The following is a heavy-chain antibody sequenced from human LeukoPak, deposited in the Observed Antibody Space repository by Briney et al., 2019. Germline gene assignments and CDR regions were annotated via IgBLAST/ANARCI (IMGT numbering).Heavy chain of an antibody. D-gene: IGHD1-26*01. CDR1: GGSFSGYY. CDR3: ARESIVRNYYYYYMDV. CDR2: INHSGST. J-gene: IGHJ6*03. V-gene: IGHV4-34*01. Sequence: SETLSLTCAVYGGSFSGYYWSWIRPPPGKGLEWIGEINHSGSTNYNPSLKSRVTISVDTSKNQFSLKLSSVTAADTAVYYCARESIVRNYYYYYMDVWGKGTTVTVSS.